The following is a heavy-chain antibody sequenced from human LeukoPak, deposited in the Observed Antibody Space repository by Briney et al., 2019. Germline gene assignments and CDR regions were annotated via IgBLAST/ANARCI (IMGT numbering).Heavy chain of an antibody. J-gene: IGHJ3*02. Sequence: VASVKVSCKASGGTFSSYAISWVRQAPGQGLEWMGGIIPIFGTANYAQKFQGRVTITADKSTSTAYMELSSLRSEDTAVYYCAHIQGWYNPAFQIGGQGTMVIVSS. D-gene: IGHD6-19*01. CDR2: IIPIFGTA. CDR3: AHIQGWYNPAFQI. CDR1: GGTFSSYA. V-gene: IGHV1-69*06.